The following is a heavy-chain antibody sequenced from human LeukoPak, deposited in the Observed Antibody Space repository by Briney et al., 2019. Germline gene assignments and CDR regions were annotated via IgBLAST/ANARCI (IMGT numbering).Heavy chain of an antibody. V-gene: IGHV3-30-3*01. CDR3: ARDRVIVVVPKDY. CDR2: ISYDGSNK. CDR1: GFTFSSYA. Sequence: GRSLRLSCAASGFTFSSYAMHWVRQAPGKGLEWVAVISYDGSNKYYADSVKGRFTISRDNPKNTLYLQMNSLRAEDTAVYYCARDRVIVVVPKDYWGQGTLVTVSS. D-gene: IGHD3-22*01. J-gene: IGHJ4*02.